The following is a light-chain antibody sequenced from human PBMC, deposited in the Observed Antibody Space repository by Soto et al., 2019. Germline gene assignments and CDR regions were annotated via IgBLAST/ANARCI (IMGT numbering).Light chain of an antibody. J-gene: IGKJ1*01. CDR2: AAS. CDR3: QQSYSTPPT. Sequence: DIQMTQSPSSLSASVGDRVTITCRASQSISSYLNWYQQKPGKAPKLLIYAASSLKSGVPSRFSSSGSGTDFPLTISSLQPEDFATYNCQQSYSTPPTFGNGTKVEIK. CDR1: QSISSY. V-gene: IGKV1-39*01.